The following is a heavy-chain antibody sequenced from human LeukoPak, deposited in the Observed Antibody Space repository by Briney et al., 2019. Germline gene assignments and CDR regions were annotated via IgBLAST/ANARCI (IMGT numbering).Heavy chain of an antibody. J-gene: IGHJ4*02. V-gene: IGHV4-39*02. CDR2: IYYSGST. Sequence: SETLSLTCTVSGDFLSSGDYYWGWIRQSPGKGLTWIGSIYYSGSTLYNASFESRVTMSVDTSKNQFSLKLRSVTAADTAVYYCARDAHYYDSSDYYPPYYFDSWGQGTLVTVSS. CDR3: ARDAHYYDSSDYYPPYYFDS. CDR1: GDFLSSGDYY. D-gene: IGHD3-22*01.